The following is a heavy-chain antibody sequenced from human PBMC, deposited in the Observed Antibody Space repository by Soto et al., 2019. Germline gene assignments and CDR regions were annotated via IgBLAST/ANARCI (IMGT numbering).Heavy chain of an antibody. Sequence: EVQLLESGGGLVQPGGSLRLSCAASGFIFSDYAMSWVRQAPGKGLEWVSAINGRGGKTYYADSVKGRFTISRDNSNNTLNLQMNSLTAEDTAIDYGGKEREQVVIDSWGQGTLVTVSS. CDR1: GFIFSDYA. V-gene: IGHV3-23*01. CDR3: GKEREQVVIDS. J-gene: IGHJ5*01. CDR2: INGRGGKT. D-gene: IGHD6-6*01.